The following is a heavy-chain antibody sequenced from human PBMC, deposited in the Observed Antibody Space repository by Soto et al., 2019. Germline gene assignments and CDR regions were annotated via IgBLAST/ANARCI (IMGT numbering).Heavy chain of an antibody. J-gene: IGHJ3*02. CDR2: ISYDGSNK. Sequence: QVQLVESGGGVVQSGRSLRLSCAASGFTFSSYGMHWVRQAPGKGLEWVAVISYDGSNKYYADSVKGRFTISRDNSKNTLYLQMNSLRAEDTAVYYCAKGHSSSDAFHIWGQGTMVTVSS. D-gene: IGHD6-6*01. V-gene: IGHV3-30*18. CDR3: AKGHSSSDAFHI. CDR1: GFTFSSYG.